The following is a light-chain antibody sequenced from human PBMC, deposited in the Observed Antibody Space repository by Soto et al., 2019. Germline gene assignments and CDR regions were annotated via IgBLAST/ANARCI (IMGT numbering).Light chain of an antibody. CDR1: QSVSSSY. CDR2: GAS. V-gene: IGKV3-20*01. J-gene: IGKJ5*01. Sequence: EIVLTQSPGTLSLSPGERATLSCRASQSVSSSYLAWYQQKPGQAPRLLIYGASSRATGIPDRFSGRGSGTDFTLTISRLEPEDFAVYYCQQYGSSPPSSTLGQGTRLEIK. CDR3: QQYGSSPPSST.